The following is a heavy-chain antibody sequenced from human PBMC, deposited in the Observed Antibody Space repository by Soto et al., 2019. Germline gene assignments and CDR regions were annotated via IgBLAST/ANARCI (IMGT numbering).Heavy chain of an antibody. CDR1: GFTFTTYS. CDR2: ISSSGRYI. CDR3: ARDFSYGLDV. V-gene: IGHV3-21*01. Sequence: GGSLRLSCAASGFTFTTYSMKLVRQAPGKGLEWVSHISSSGRYIYYADSVKGRFTISRDNAKNSLSLQMNSLRVEDTAIYYCARDFSYGLDVWGQGTTVTVSS. D-gene: IGHD3-16*01. J-gene: IGHJ6*02.